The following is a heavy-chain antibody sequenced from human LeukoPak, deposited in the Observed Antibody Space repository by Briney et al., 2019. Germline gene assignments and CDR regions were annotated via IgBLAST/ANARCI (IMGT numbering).Heavy chain of an antibody. CDR2: ISYDGSHQ. CDR1: GFTFSSYG. D-gene: IGHD5-24*01. CDR3: AKREGFMGTDTHDAFDI. J-gene: IGHJ3*02. V-gene: IGHV3-30*18. Sequence: GTSLRLSCAASGFTFSSYGMHWVRQAPGKGLEWVAVISYDGSHQYYADSVKGRFTISRDKSENTLYLQMNSLRAEDTAVYYCAKREGFMGTDTHDAFDIWGQGTVVIVS.